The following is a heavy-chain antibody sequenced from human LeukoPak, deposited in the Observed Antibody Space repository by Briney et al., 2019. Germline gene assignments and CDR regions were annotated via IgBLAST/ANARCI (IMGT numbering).Heavy chain of an antibody. J-gene: IGHJ5*02. CDR2: INPNSGGT. D-gene: IGHD3-3*01. CDR1: GYTFTGYY. CDR3: ARDQRFLERTYANWFDP. Sequence: ASVTVSCKASGYTFTGYYMHWVRQAPGQGLEWMGWINPNSGGTNYAQKFQGRVTMTRDTSISTAYMELSRLRSDDTAVYYCARDQRFLERTYANWFDPWGQGTLVTVSS. V-gene: IGHV1-2*02.